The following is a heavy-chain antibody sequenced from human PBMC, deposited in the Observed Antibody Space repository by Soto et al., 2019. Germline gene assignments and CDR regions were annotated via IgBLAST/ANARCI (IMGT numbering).Heavy chain of an antibody. D-gene: IGHD3-22*01. CDR2: IWYDGSNK. CDR3: ASSDSSGYYTGRLDY. V-gene: IGHV3-33*01. J-gene: IGHJ4*02. Sequence: PGGSLRLSCAAPGFTFSSYGMHWVRQAPGKGLEWVAVIWYDGSNKYYADSVKGRFTISRDNSKNTLYLQMNSLRAEDTAVYYCASSDSSGYYTGRLDYWGQGTLVTVSS. CDR1: GFTFSSYG.